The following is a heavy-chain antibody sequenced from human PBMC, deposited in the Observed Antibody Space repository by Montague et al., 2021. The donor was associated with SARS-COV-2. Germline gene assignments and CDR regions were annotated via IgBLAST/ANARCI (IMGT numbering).Heavy chain of an antibody. D-gene: IGHD2-2*01. V-gene: IGHV4-61*02. CDR1: GDSISGGPYY. J-gene: IGHJ5*02. Sequence: TLSLTCTVSGDSISGGPYYWTWIRQPAGKGLEWIGRIFTRGSTLYNPSLSSRVTISVDTSKNQFSLTLSSVTAADTAIYYCTREVLAAMRPWFDPWGQGSLVTGSS. CDR3: TREVLAAMRPWFDP. CDR2: IFTRGST.